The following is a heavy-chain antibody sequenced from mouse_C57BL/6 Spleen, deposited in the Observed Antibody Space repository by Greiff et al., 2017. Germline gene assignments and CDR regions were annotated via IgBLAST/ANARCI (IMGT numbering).Heavy chain of an antibody. CDR3: TNWGNSLDY. J-gene: IGHJ2*01. V-gene: IGHV1-47*01. CDR1: GYTFTTYP. D-gene: IGHD4-1*01. CDR2: IHPNNDAT. Sequence: VQLQQPGAELVKPGASVKLSCKASGYTFTTYPMEWMKQSHGKSLEWIGIIHPNNDATKYNEKFKDKATLTVEKSSSTDYLELSRLSSDASAVYYATNWGNSLDYWGQGTTLTVSS.